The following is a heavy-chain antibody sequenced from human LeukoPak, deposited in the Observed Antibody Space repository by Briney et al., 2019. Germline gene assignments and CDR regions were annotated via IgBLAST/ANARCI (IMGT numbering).Heavy chain of an antibody. V-gene: IGHV3-9*01. Sequence: PGRSLRLSCAASGFTFDDYAMHWVRQAPGKGLEWVSGISWNSGSIGYADSVKGRFTISRDNAKNSLYLQMNSLRAEDTALYYCAKLAAAIDAFDIWGQGTMVTVSS. CDR2: ISWNSGSI. CDR3: AKLAAAIDAFDI. D-gene: IGHD6-13*01. J-gene: IGHJ3*02. CDR1: GFTFDDYA.